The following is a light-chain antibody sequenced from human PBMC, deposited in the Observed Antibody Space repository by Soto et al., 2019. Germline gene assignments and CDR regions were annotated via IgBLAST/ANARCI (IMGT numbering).Light chain of an antibody. J-gene: IGLJ1*01. CDR2: EVS. V-gene: IGLV2-14*01. Sequence: QSVLTQPASVSGSPGQSITISCTGTSSDVGGYNYVSWYQQHPGKAPKLMIYEVSNRPSGVSNRFSGSKSGNTASQTISGLQAEDEADYYCSSYTSSSTLVFGTGTTLTVL. CDR1: SSDVGGYNY. CDR3: SSYTSSSTLV.